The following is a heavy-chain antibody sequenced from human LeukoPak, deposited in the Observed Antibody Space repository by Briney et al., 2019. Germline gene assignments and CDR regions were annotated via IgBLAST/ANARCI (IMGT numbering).Heavy chain of an antibody. Sequence: ASVKVSCKASGYMFTGHYMHWVRQAPGQGLEWMGWISAYNGNTNYAQKLQGRVTMTTDTSTSTAYMELRSLRSDDTAVYYCARDLVDTAMVTSDYWGQGTLVTVSS. CDR1: GYMFTGHY. CDR3: ARDLVDTAMVTSDY. D-gene: IGHD5-18*01. J-gene: IGHJ4*02. CDR2: ISAYNGNT. V-gene: IGHV1-18*04.